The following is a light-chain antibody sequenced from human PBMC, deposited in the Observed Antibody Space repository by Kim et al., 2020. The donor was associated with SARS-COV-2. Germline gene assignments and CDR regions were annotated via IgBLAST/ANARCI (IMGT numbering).Light chain of an antibody. CDR3: QQRSNWPT. CDR2: DAS. CDR1: QSVSSY. J-gene: IGKJ2*01. V-gene: IGKV3-11*01. Sequence: LSSSPGDRATLSCRASQSVSSYLAWYQQKPGQAPRLLIYDASNSATGIPARFSGSGSGTDFTLTISSLEPEDFAVYYCQQRSNWPTFGQGTKLEI.